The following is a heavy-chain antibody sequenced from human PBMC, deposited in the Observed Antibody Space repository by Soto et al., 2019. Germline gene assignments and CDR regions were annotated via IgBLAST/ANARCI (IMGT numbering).Heavy chain of an antibody. CDR3: SRDRYVNGIYYYYYGMDV. Sequence: SGPTLLNPTQTLTLTCTFSLFSRITRGVGVGWMRQPPGKALEWLPLIYWNDDKRYSPSLKSRLTITKDTSKNQVVLTMTNMDAVETAKYYYSRDRYVNGIYYYYYGMDVWGQGTTVTVSS. CDR2: IYWNDDK. V-gene: IGHV2-5*01. CDR1: LFSRITRGVG. D-gene: IGHD2-8*01. J-gene: IGHJ6*02.